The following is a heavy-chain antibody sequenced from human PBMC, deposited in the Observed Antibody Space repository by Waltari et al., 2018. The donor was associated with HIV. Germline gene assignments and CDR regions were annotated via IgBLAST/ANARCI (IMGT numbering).Heavy chain of an antibody. CDR2: INHSGST. CDR3: ARARKRGMVRGYYFDY. V-gene: IGHV4-34*01. Sequence: QVQLQQWGAGLLTPSANLSLTGAVYGGSVSGYYWSWIRQPTGKGLEWMGEINHSGSTNYNPSLKSRVTISVDTSKNQFSLKLSSVTAADTAVYYCARARKRGMVRGYYFDYCGQGTLVTVSS. CDR1: GGSVSGYY. D-gene: IGHD3-10*01. J-gene: IGHJ4*02.